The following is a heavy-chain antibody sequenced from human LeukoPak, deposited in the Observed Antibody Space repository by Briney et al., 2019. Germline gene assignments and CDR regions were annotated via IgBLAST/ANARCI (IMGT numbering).Heavy chain of an antibody. CDR2: ISGSGGRP. J-gene: IGHJ5*02. V-gene: IGHV3-23*01. CDR1: RFTFSSYA. D-gene: IGHD3-10*01. Sequence: GGSLRLSCEASRFTFSSYAMSWVRQAPGKGLEWVSGISGSGGRPYYADSVKGRFTISRDNSKNTLYLQMNSLRAEDTAVYYCAKDQDRGINLGRYNWFDPWGQGTLVTVSS. CDR3: AKDQDRGINLGRYNWFDP.